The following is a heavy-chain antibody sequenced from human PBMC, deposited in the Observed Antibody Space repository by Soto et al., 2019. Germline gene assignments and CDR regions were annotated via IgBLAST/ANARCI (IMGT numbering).Heavy chain of an antibody. CDR1: GDSVSSNSAA. CDR2: TYYRSKWYN. CDR3: ARDPPKYCSSTSCYGYWFDP. Sequence: KQSQTLSLPCAISGDSVSSNSAAWNWIRQSPSRGLEWLGRTYYRSKWYNDYAVSVNSRITINPDTSKNQFSMQLNYVTPEDTAVYYCARDPPKYCSSTSCYGYWFDPWGQGTLVTVSS. J-gene: IGHJ5*02. D-gene: IGHD2-2*01. V-gene: IGHV6-1*01.